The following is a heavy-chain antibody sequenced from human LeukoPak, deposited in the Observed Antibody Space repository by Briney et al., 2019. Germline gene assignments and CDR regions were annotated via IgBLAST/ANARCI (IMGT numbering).Heavy chain of an antibody. CDR1: GFTFSSYS. Sequence: GGSLRLSCAASGFTFSSYSMNWVGQAPGKGLEWVSSISSSSSYIYYADSVKGRFTISRDNSKNTLYLQMNSLRAEDTAVYYCAKDEQQLATFDYWGQGTLVTVSS. J-gene: IGHJ4*02. CDR3: AKDEQQLATFDY. D-gene: IGHD6-13*01. V-gene: IGHV3-21*01. CDR2: ISSSSSYI.